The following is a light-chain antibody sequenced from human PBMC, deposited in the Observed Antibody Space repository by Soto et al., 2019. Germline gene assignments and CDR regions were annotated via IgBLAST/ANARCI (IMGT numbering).Light chain of an antibody. CDR1: NIGTRT. V-gene: IGLV3-21*02. CDR3: QVWDSSSDHYV. J-gene: IGLJ1*01. CDR2: DAS. Sequence: SYELTQPPSESVAPGQTARITCGGNNIGTRTVHWYQQKPGQAPVLVVHDASDRPSGIPERFSGFNSGNTATLTISRVEAGDEADYFCQVWDSSSDHYVFGTGTKLTVL.